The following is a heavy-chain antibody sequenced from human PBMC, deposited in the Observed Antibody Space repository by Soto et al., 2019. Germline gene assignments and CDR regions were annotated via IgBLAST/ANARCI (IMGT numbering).Heavy chain of an antibody. CDR2: ISGGGIST. V-gene: IGHV3-23*01. J-gene: IGHJ5*02. D-gene: IGHD3-10*01. Sequence: EVQLLESGGGVLQPGGSLTLSCAASGFTFSNYAMIWVRQAPGTVLEWLSAISGGGISTYYADSVRGRFTISRDNARTTVDLRVNRLRAEDTAVYYCARDAISMVRGTNNWVAPWGQGTLVTVSS. CDR1: GFTFSNYA. CDR3: ARDAISMVRGTNNWVAP.